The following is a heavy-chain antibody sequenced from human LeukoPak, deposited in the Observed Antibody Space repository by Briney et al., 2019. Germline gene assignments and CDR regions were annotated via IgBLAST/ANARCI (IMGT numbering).Heavy chain of an antibody. CDR3: ARAGVYYYDSSGYYVFDD. D-gene: IGHD3-22*01. J-gene: IGHJ4*02. CDR2: INWNGGST. Sequence: TGGSLRLSCAASGFTFDDYGMRWVRQAPGKGLEWVSGINWNGGSTGYADSVKGRFTISRDNAKNSLYLQMNSLRAEDTALYYCARAGVYYYDSSGYYVFDDWGQGTPVTVSS. V-gene: IGHV3-20*04. CDR1: GFTFDDYG.